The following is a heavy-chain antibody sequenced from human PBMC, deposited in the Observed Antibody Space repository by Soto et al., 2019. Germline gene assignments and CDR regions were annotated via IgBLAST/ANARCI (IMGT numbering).Heavy chain of an antibody. V-gene: IGHV4-4*02. J-gene: IGHJ6*02. CDR3: ASVRGGYYYAMDV. Sequence: QVQLQESGPGLVKPSGSLSLTCAVSGGSISSSNWWSWVRQPPGKGLEWIGEIYHSGSTNYNPSLKSRVTISVDKSKNQFSLKLSSVTDADTAVYYCASVRGGYYYAMDVWGQGTTVTVSS. D-gene: IGHD3-10*02. CDR2: IYHSGST. CDR1: GGSISSSNW.